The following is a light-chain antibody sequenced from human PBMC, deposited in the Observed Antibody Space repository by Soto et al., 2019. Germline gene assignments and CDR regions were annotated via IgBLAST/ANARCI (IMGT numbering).Light chain of an antibody. J-gene: IGKJ5*01. Sequence: DIQMTQYPSTLSASVGDRFTITGLASQSISSRLAWYQQKPGKAPNLLIYDASSLESGVPSRFSGSGSGTEFTLSISSLQPDDFATYYCQQYSSYSLTFGPGTRLDIK. CDR1: QSISSR. CDR2: DAS. V-gene: IGKV1-5*01. CDR3: QQYSSYSLT.